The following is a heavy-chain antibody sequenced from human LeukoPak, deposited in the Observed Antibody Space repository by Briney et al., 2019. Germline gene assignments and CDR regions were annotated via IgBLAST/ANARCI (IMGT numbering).Heavy chain of an antibody. Sequence: STIYYPASGKGRFTISRDNAKNSLYMQMNSLRAEDTAVYYCAAKDIVVVPAPFYYYGMDVWGQGTTVTVSS. CDR2: STI. CDR3: AAKDIVVVPAPFYYYGMDV. V-gene: IGHV3-48*03. D-gene: IGHD2-2*01. J-gene: IGHJ6*02.